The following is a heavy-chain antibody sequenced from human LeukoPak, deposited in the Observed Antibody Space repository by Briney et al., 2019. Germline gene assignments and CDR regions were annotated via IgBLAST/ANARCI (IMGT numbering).Heavy chain of an antibody. V-gene: IGHV4-39*01. CDR3: ARPSIAVAGTWAGYFDY. J-gene: IGHJ4*02. D-gene: IGHD6-19*01. CDR1: GGSISSSSCY. CDR2: IYYSGST. Sequence: SETLSLTCTVSGGSISSSSCYWGWIRQPPGKGLEWIGSIYYSGSTYYNPSLKSRVTISVDTSKNQFSLKLSSVTAADTAVYYCARPSIAVAGTWAGYFDYWGQGTLVTVSS.